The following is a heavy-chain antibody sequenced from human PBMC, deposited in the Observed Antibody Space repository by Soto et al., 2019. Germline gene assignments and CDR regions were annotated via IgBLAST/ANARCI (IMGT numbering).Heavy chain of an antibody. J-gene: IGHJ5*02. CDR1: GGSISSSNW. CDR2: IYHSGST. Sequence: SETLSLTCAVSGGSISSSNWWSWVRQPPGKGLEWIGEIYHSGSTNYTPSLKSRVTISVDKSKNQFSLKLSSVTAADTAVYYCARDHRTGAAAGTGPWFDPWGKGTLVTVSS. CDR3: ARDHRTGAAAGTGPWFDP. V-gene: IGHV4-4*02. D-gene: IGHD6-13*01.